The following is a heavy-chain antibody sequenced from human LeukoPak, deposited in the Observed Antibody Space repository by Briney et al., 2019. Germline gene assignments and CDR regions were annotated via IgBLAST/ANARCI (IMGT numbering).Heavy chain of an antibody. J-gene: IGHJ3*02. CDR3: ARDGGDIVVVVAASNDAFDI. CDR2: ISSSSSYI. D-gene: IGHD2-15*01. CDR1: GFTFSSYS. Sequence: GGSLRLSCAASGFTFSSYSMNWVRQAPGKGLEWVSSISSSSSYIYYADSVKGRFTISRDNAKNSLYLQMNSLRAEDTAVYYCARDGGDIVVVVAASNDAFDIWGHGTMVTVSS. V-gene: IGHV3-21*01.